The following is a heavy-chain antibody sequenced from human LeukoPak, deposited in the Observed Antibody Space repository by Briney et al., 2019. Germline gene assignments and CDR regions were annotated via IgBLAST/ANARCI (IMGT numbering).Heavy chain of an antibody. D-gene: IGHD3-9*01. CDR3: ATRMTFNHDILTGYLASDY. V-gene: IGHV3-30*02. CDR1: GFTFSSYG. Sequence: PGGSLRLSCAASGFTFSSYGMHWVRQAPGKGLEWVAFIRYDGSNKYYADSVKGRFTISRDNSKNTLYLQMNSLRAEDTAVYYCATRMTFNHDILTGYLASDYWGQGTLVTVSS. CDR2: IRYDGSNK. J-gene: IGHJ4*02.